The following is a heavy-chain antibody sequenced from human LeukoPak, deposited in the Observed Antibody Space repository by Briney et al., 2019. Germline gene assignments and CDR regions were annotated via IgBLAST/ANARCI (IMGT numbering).Heavy chain of an antibody. Sequence: ASVKVSCKVSGYTLTELSMHWVRQAPGKGLEWRGGFDPEDGETIYAQKFQGRVTMTEDTSTDTAYMELSSLRSEDTAVYYYATAGPSLGGVIVHYFDYWGQGTLVTVSS. CDR2: FDPEDGET. CDR3: ATAGPSLGGVIVHYFDY. J-gene: IGHJ4*02. D-gene: IGHD3-16*02. V-gene: IGHV1-24*01. CDR1: GYTLTELS.